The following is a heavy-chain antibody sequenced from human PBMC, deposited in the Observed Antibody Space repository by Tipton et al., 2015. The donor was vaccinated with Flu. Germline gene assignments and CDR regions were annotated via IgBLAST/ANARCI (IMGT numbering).Heavy chain of an antibody. CDR3: ASSYGYSSSWLLKYAFDS. J-gene: IGHJ3*02. CDR2: IYPGDSDT. CDR1: GYSFTSYW. V-gene: IGHV5-51*01. Sequence: VQLVQSGAEVKKPGESLKISCKGSGYSFTSYWIGWVRQMPGRGLEWMGIIYPGDSDTRYSPSFQDQVTISADKSISTAYLQWSSLKASDTAMYYCASSYGYSSSWLLKYAFDSWGEGTMVTVSS. D-gene: IGHD6-6*01.